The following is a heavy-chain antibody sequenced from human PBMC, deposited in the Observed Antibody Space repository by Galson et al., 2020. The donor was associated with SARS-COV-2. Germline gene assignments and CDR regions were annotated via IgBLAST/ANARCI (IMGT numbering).Heavy chain of an antibody. J-gene: IGHJ4*02. CDR2: ISDDGDNK. D-gene: IGHD4-17*01. CDR3: ARDRLLRWSFDF. Sequence: GESLKISCAASGFSFRTYAMHWVRQAPGKGLEWVTVISDDGDNKYYADSVKGRFTISRDNSKDTLSLQMNSLRPEDTAVYFCARDRLLRWSFDFWGQGALVTVSS. CDR1: GFSFRTYA. V-gene: IGHV3-30-3*01.